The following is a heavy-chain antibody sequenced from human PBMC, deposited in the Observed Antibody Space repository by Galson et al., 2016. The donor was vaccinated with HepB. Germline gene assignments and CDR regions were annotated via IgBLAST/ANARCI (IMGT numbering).Heavy chain of an antibody. Sequence: TLSLTCTVSRGSINSGDYYWSWLRQSPGKGLEWIGYIYFSRTTSYNPSLKSRLTLSIDTSKNQFSLELIPVTAADTAVYYCASFPLFGTYTDYGTGTFHVWGQGTLVTVSS. V-gene: IGHV4-30-4*01. CDR1: RGSINSGDYY. D-gene: IGHD4-17*01. CDR3: ASFPLFGTYTDYGTGTFHV. CDR2: IYFSRTT. J-gene: IGHJ3*01.